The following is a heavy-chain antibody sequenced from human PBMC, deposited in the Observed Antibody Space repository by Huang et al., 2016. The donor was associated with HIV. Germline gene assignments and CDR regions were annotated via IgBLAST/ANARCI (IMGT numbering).Heavy chain of an antibody. V-gene: IGHV4-34*02. J-gene: IGHJ1*01. CDR3: ARGLRFCRGGDCFPTHFQH. CDR1: GGSFSGYQ. D-gene: IGHD2-21*02. CDR2: INHSGSD. Sequence: QVRLEQWGAGLLKPSETLSLTCAVYGGSFSGYQWTWIRQSPGKGLEWIGEINHSGSDSLNPSLRTLVTLTVDMSKTQFSLKRTSLTVTDTAVYFCARGLRFCRGGDCFPTHFQHWSQG.